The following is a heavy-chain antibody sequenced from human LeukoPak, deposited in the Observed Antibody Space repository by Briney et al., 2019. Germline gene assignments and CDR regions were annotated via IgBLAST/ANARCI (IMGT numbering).Heavy chain of an antibody. CDR1: GFTFNDFW. D-gene: IGHD1-1*01. Sequence: GGSLRLSCAASGFTFNDFWMTWVRQAPGKGLEWVANIKPDGSEKYSVDSVKGRFTISRDNAKNSVYLQMNSLGAEDTAVYYCARGRGTEYWGQGTLVTVSS. V-gene: IGHV3-7*01. J-gene: IGHJ4*02. CDR2: IKPDGSEK. CDR3: ARGRGTEY.